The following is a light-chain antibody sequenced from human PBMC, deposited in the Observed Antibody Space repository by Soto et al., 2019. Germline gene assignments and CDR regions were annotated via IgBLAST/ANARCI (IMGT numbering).Light chain of an antibody. CDR2: AAS. CDR3: QQYQTWPRT. J-gene: IGKJ1*01. V-gene: IGKV3-15*01. CDR1: QSVSSN. Sequence: EIAMTQSPATLSVSPGERGTLSCRASQSVSSNLAWYQQKPGQAPRLLIYAASARATGIPARFSGSGSGTDFTLTISGLQSEDAAIYYCQQYQTWPRTFGQGTKVDI.